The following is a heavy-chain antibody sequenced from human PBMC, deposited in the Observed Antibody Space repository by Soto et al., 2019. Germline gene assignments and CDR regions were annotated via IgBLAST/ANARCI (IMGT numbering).Heavy chain of an antibody. J-gene: IGHJ3*02. CDR2: XXXXXXXX. D-gene: IGHD2-2*01. CDR1: GGTFSSYA. V-gene: IGHV1-69*13. Sequence: SVKVSCKASGGTFSSYAISWVRQAPGQGLEWMGGXXXXXXXXXXXXXXXGRVTITADESTSTAYMELSSLRSEDTAVYYCASEKRDCSSTSCSDAFDIWGQGTMVTVSS. CDR3: ASEKRDCSSTSCSDAFDI.